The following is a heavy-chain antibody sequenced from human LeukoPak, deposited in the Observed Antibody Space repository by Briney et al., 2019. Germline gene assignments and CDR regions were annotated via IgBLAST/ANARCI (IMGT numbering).Heavy chain of an antibody. CDR3: TRQDTAMTYYYYGMDV. D-gene: IGHD5-18*01. Sequence: QTGGSPRLSCAASGFTFSGSAMHWVRQASGKGLEWVGRIRSKASSYATAYAASVKGRFTISRDDSKNTAYLQMNSLKTEDTAVYYCTRQDTAMTYYYYGMDVWGQGTTVTVSS. CDR2: IRSKASSYAT. V-gene: IGHV3-73*01. CDR1: GFTFSGSA. J-gene: IGHJ6*02.